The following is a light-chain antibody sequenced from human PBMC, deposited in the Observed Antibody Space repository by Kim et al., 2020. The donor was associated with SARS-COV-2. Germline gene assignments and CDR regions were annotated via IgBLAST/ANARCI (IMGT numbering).Light chain of an antibody. CDR2: RNN. V-gene: IGLV1-47*01. CDR3: AAWDDSLSGGV. J-gene: IGLJ2*01. CDR1: SSNIGSNY. Sequence: GQGVTIPCSGSSSNIGSNYVYWYQQLPGTAPKLLIYRNNQRPSGVPDRFSGSKSGTSASLAISGLRSEDEADYYCAAWDDSLSGGVFGGGTQLTVL.